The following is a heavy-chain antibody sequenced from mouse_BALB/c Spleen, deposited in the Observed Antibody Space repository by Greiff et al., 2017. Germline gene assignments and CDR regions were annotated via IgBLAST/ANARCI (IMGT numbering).Heavy chain of an antibody. CDR3: GGRAYGDDGGLDY. Sequence: EVNVVESGGGLVQPGGSRKLSCAASGFTFSSFGMHWVRQAPEKGLEWVAYISSGSSTIYYAATVKGRITISRDNPKNTLFLQMTSLRSEDTAMYYCGGRAYGDDGGLDYWGQGTSVTVSS. CDR1: GFTFSSFG. CDR2: ISSGSSTI. D-gene: IGHD2-14*01. J-gene: IGHJ4*01. V-gene: IGHV5-17*02.